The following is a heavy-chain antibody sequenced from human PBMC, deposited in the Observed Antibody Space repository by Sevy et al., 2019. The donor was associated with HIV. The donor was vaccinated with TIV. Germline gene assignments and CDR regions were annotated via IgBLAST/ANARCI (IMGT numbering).Heavy chain of an antibody. CDR2: VSDSGDST. Sequence: GGSLRLSCAASGFTFSSYAMSWVRQAPGKGLEWVSTVSDSGDSTYYADPVKGRFTISRDNSKNTLYVQVNSLRAEDTAVYYCATHQSGTYTRDAFDIWGRGTMVTVSS. V-gene: IGHV3-23*01. CDR3: ATHQSGTYTRDAFDI. D-gene: IGHD1-26*01. CDR1: GFTFSSYA. J-gene: IGHJ3*02.